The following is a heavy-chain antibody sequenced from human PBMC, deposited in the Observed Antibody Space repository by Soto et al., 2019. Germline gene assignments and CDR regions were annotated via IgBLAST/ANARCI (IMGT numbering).Heavy chain of an antibody. CDR2: MYNTGST. Sequence: QVQLQESGPGLVKPSETLSLTCTVSGGSISGYYWSWIRQPLGKGLEWIGYMYNTGSTVYNPSFKSRVTISVDTSKNQFSLKLNSVTAADTAVYYCARDLWGYCGTDCYPLDVWGQGTTVTVSS. CDR1: GGSISGYY. CDR3: ARDLWGYCGTDCYPLDV. D-gene: IGHD2-21*02. J-gene: IGHJ6*02. V-gene: IGHV4-59*01.